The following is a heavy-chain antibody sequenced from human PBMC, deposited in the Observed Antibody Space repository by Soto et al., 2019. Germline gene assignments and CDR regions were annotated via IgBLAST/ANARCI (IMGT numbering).Heavy chain of an antibody. Sequence: GGSLRLSCAASGFTFSSYSMNWVRQAPGKGLEWVSYISSSSSTIYYADSVKGRFTISRDNAKNSLYLQMNSLRDEDTAVYYCASSEGFGVVIINGMDVWGQGTTVTVSS. CDR2: ISSSSSTI. D-gene: IGHD3-3*01. J-gene: IGHJ6*02. V-gene: IGHV3-48*02. CDR1: GFTFSSYS. CDR3: ASSEGFGVVIINGMDV.